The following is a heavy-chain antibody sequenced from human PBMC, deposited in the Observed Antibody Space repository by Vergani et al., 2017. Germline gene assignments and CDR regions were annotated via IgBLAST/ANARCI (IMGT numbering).Heavy chain of an antibody. Sequence: VRLVESGGGLVKPGGSLRLSCQVSGFDFSQAWMNWVRQSPGKGLEWVSSISGNNDDVYYADSVKGRFTISRDNAKNSLYLDMSSLRAEDTAVYYCVRDVRVSRTWGQGTLVAVSS. CDR3: VRDVRVSRT. CDR2: ISGNNDDV. V-gene: IGHV3-21*02. J-gene: IGHJ3*01. CDR1: GFDFSQAW.